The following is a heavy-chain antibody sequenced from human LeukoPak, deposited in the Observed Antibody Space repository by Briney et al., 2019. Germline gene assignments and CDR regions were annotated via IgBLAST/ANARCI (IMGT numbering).Heavy chain of an antibody. CDR1: GFTVSNNY. CDR2: IYSGGTT. V-gene: IGHV3-53*01. J-gene: IGHJ4*02. D-gene: IGHD6-13*01. Sequence: GGSLRLSCTASGFTVSNNYMNWVRQAPGKGLEWVALIYSGGTTNYADSVTGRFTISRDNSKNTLYLQMTNVRVEDTAVYYCARDPPGIAASVSGGWGQGTLVTVSS. CDR3: ARDPPGIAASVSGG.